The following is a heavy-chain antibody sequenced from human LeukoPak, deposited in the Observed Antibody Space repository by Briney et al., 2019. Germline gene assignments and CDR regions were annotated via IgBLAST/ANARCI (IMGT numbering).Heavy chain of an antibody. CDR1: GYTFTGYY. Sequence: ASVKVSCKASGYTFTGYYMHWVRQAPGQGLEWMGWINPNSGGTNYAQKFQGRVTMTRDTSISTAYMELSRLRSDDTAVYYCARRVVTASPYFAYWGQGTLVTVSS. V-gene: IGHV1-2*02. CDR2: INPNSGGT. D-gene: IGHD2-21*02. CDR3: ARRVVTASPYFAY. J-gene: IGHJ4*02.